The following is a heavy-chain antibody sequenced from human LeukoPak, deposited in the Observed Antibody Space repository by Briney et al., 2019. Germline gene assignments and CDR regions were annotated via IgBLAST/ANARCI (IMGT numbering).Heavy chain of an antibody. CDR3: ARDYYMGIVDQ. Sequence: GGSLRLSCEASGFTFSNHWMHWVRQAPGKGLVWVSVISKDGSTSIYTDSVRGRLTISRDNAKNTLYLQMNSLRVEDTSVYYCARDYYMGIVDQWGQGTRVTVSS. D-gene: IGHD3-22*01. CDR2: ISKDGSTS. V-gene: IGHV3-74*01. J-gene: IGHJ5*02. CDR1: GFTFSNHW.